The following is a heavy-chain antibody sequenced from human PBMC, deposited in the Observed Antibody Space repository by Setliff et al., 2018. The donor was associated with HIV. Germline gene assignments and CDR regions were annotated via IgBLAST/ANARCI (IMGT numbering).Heavy chain of an antibody. Sequence: PGESLKISCKGSGYSFATYWIGWVRQMPGKGLEWVGVIYPDDSDTRYSPSFQGQVTISADKSINTAYLQWSGLKASDTAMYYCARHPNPYSTTWYFVDFWGQGTLVTSPQ. CDR3: ARHPNPYSTTWYFVDF. D-gene: IGHD6-13*01. CDR2: IYPDDSDT. J-gene: IGHJ4*02. CDR1: GYSFATYW. V-gene: IGHV5-51*01.